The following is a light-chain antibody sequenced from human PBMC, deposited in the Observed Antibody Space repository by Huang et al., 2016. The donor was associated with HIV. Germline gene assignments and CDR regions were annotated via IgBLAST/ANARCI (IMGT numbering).Light chain of an antibody. CDR3: QQRIDWPLT. J-gene: IGKJ5*01. Sequence: EIVLTQSPATLSLSPGERATLSCRASQSVNIYLAWYQQLHGQAPRLLIYDASNRATVIPARFSGSGSGTDFTLTISSLEPEDFAVYYCQQRIDWPLTFGQGTRLEIK. CDR2: DAS. V-gene: IGKV3-11*01. CDR1: QSVNIY.